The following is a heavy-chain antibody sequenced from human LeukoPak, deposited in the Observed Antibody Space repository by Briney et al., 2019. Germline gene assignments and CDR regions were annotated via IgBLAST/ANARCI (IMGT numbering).Heavy chain of an antibody. CDR1: GFTLSSHS. CDR2: IWCCGWGT. D-gene: IGHD6-13*01. J-gene: IGHJ6*02. V-gene: IGHV3-23*01. CDR3: AKDRDAGNSHYYYYDGIDD. Sequence: GSLRLSWSTSGFTLSSHSMGWVRQGPGEGPEWVSAIWCCGWGTYYAGSVKGRFTLSRDNSQNPVDLQINNLRAEGTGVNYRAKDRDAGNSHYYYYDGIDDWGQGTTVTVSS.